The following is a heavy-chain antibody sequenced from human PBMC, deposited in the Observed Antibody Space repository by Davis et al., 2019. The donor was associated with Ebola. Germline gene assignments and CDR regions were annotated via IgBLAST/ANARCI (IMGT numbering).Heavy chain of an antibody. J-gene: IGHJ4*02. D-gene: IGHD1-26*01. V-gene: IGHV1-18*01. CDR2: ISAYNGNT. CDR1: GYTFTRYG. Sequence: AASVKVSCKASGYTFTRYGISWVRQAPGQGLEWMGWISAYNGNTNYAQKLQGRVTMTTDTSTSTAYMELRSLRSDDTAVYYCARDLGMISGSYFDDWGQGTLVTVSS. CDR3: ARDLGMISGSYFDD.